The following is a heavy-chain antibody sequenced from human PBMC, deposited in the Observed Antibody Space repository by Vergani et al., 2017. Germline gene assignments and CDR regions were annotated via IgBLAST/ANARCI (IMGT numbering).Heavy chain of an antibody. CDR2: IWYDGSNK. D-gene: IGHD2-2*01. CDR3: ASGIVPAAP. Sequence: QVQLVESGGGVVQPGRSLRLSCAASGFTFSSYGMHWVRQAPGKGLEWVAVIWYDGSNKYYADSVKGRFTISRDNSKNTLYLQMNSLRAEDTAVYYCASGIVPAAPWGQGTMVTVSS. J-gene: IGHJ3*01. CDR1: GFTFSSYG. V-gene: IGHV3-33*01.